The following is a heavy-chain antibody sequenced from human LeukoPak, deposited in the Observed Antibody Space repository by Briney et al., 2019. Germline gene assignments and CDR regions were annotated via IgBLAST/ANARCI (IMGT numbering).Heavy chain of an antibody. CDR3: ARERVAGTYGMDV. CDR2: ISSSYSYI. J-gene: IGHJ6*02. D-gene: IGHD6-19*01. V-gene: IGHV3-21*01. Sequence: GGSLRLSCAASGFTFSTYTMNWARQAPGKGLEWVSSISSSYSYIFYADSLKGRFTISRDNAKNSLYLQMNSLRAEDTAVYYCARERVAGTYGMDVWGQGTTVTVSS. CDR1: GFTFSTYT.